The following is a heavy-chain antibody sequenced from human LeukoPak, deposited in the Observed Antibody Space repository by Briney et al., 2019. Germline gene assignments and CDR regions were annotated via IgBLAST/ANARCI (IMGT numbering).Heavy chain of an antibody. Sequence: GGSLRPSCAASGFPSSHAWLSWVRQVPGKGLEGVGRIKGKSDGGTTDSAAPVKGRFPTSRDDSKNTLYLQMNTLKTEDTAVYYCTTHIRSTYYDPLGWFDPWGQGALVTVSS. V-gene: IGHV3-15*01. J-gene: IGHJ5*02. D-gene: IGHD3-3*01. CDR1: GFPSSHAW. CDR3: TTHIRSTYYDPLGWFDP. CDR2: IKGKSDGGTT.